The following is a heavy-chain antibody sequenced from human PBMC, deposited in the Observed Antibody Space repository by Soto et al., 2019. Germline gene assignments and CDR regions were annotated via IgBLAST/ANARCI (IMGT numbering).Heavy chain of an antibody. J-gene: IGHJ4*02. CDR2: ISYDGRNK. V-gene: IGHV3-30-3*02. CDR3: AKTGRWSVGATTYFDY. CDR1: GLSLGNYS. D-gene: IGHD1-26*01. Sequence: GGFLSVARASAGLSLGNYSMHRVRQAPGKGLEWVAVISYDGRNKYYADSVKGRFTISRDNSKNTLYLQMNSLRAEDTAVYYCAKTGRWSVGATTYFDYWGQGTLVTVSS.